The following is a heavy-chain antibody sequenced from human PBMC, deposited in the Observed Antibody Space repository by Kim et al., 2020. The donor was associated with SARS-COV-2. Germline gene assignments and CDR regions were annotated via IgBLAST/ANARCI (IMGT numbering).Heavy chain of an antibody. CDR1: GFTFSSYW. CDR2: IKQDGSEK. V-gene: IGHV3-7*01. CDR3: ARGGSIAAAGTWGFDP. D-gene: IGHD6-13*01. J-gene: IGHJ5*02. Sequence: GGSLRLSCAASGFTFSSYWMSWVRQAPGKGLEWVANIKQDGSEKYYVDSVKGRFTISRDNAKNSLYLQMNSLRAEDTAVYYCARGGSIAAAGTWGFDPWGQGTLVTVSS.